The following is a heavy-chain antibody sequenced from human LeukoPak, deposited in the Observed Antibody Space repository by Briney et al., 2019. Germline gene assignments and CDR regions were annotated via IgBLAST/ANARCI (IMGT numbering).Heavy chain of an antibody. Sequence: SETLSLTCAVYGGSFSGYYWSWIRQPPGKGLEWIGEINHSGSTNYNPSLKSRVTISVDTSKNQFSLRLSSVTAADTAIYYCARGISGSGSYGHFDYWGQGILVTVSS. CDR2: INHSGST. V-gene: IGHV4-34*01. CDR1: GGSFSGYY. CDR3: ARGISGSGSYGHFDY. D-gene: IGHD1-26*01. J-gene: IGHJ4*02.